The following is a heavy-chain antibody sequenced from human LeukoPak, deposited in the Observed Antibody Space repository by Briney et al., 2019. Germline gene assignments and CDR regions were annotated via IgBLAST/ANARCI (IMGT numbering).Heavy chain of an antibody. CDR3: ASIAYNDIYGGNWDY. Sequence: ASVKVSCKASGYTFTSYGISWVRQAPGQGLEWMGWISAYNGNTNYAQKLQGRVTMTTDTSTSTAYMELRSLRSDDTAVYYCASIAYNDIYGGNWDYWGQGTLVTVSS. J-gene: IGHJ4*02. D-gene: IGHD3-16*01. CDR2: ISAYNGNT. CDR1: GYTFTSYG. V-gene: IGHV1-18*01.